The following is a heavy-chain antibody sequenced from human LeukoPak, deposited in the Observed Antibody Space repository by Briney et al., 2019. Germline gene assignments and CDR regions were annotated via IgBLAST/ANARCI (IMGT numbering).Heavy chain of an antibody. CDR2: IYYSGST. CDR1: GGSISSSSYY. CDR3: ARPWVQVWVIDY. V-gene: IGHV4-39*01. J-gene: IGHJ4*02. D-gene: IGHD5-18*01. Sequence: SETLSLTCNVSGGSISSSSYYWGWIRQPPGKGLEWIGNIYYSGSTYYNPSLKSRVTISVDTSKNQCSLKLSSVTAADTAVYYCARPWVQVWVIDYWGQGTLVTVSS.